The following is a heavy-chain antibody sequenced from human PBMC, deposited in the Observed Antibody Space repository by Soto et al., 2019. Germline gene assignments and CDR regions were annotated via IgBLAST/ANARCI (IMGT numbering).Heavy chain of an antibody. CDR2: LSGIADSK. CDR3: AKTRGAMIYAISVYGMDV. V-gene: IGHV3-23*01. Sequence: EVQLLESGGGFIHPGGSLSLSCAASGFTFSSFAMTWVRQAQGKGLEGVSILSGIADSKFYADSVKGGFTISRDNSKSTLYLQINSLRAEDTAVYYCAKTRGAMIYAISVYGMDVWGQGTTVTVSS. CDR1: GFTFSSFA. J-gene: IGHJ6*02. D-gene: IGHD2-8*01.